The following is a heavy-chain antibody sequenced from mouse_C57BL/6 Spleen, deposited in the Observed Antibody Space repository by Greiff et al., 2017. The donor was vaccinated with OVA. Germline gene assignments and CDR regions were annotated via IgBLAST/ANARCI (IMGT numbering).Heavy chain of an antibody. CDR3: ARKGYGYDPYYAMDY. V-gene: IGHV1-69*01. CDR2: IDPSDSYT. Sequence: QVQLQQPGAELVMPGASVKLSCKASGYTFTSYWMHWVKQRPGQGLEWIGEIDPSDSYTNYNQKFKGKSTLTVDKSSSTAYMQLSSLTSEDSAVYYCARKGYGYDPYYAMDYWGQGTSVTVSS. D-gene: IGHD2-2*01. CDR1: GYTFTSYW. J-gene: IGHJ4*01.